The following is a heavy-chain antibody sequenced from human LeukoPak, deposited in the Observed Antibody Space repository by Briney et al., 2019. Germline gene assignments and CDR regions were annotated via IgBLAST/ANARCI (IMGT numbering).Heavy chain of an antibody. CDR1: GGSISSSSYY. CDR3: ASNVLRFLEWLSGPDD. V-gene: IGHV4-39*01. CDR2: IYYSGST. D-gene: IGHD3-3*01. Sequence: SETLSLTCTVSGGSISSSSYYWGWIRQPPGKGLEWIGSIYYSGSTYYNPSLKSRVTISVDTYKNQFSLKLSSVTAADTAVYYCASNVLRFLEWLSGPDDWGQGTLVTVSS. J-gene: IGHJ4*02.